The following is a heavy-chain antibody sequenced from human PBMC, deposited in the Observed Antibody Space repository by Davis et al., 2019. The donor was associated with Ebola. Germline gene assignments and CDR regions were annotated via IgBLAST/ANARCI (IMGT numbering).Heavy chain of an antibody. Sequence: GGSLRLSCAASGFTFSSYAMSWVRQAPGKGLEWVSAISGSGGSTYYADSVKGRFTISRDNSKNTLYLQMNSLRTEDTALYYCAKDSGWYEYYYSMDVWGQGTTVTVSS. CDR3: AKDSGWYEYYYSMDV. V-gene: IGHV3-23*01. CDR1: GFTFSSYA. J-gene: IGHJ6*02. D-gene: IGHD6-19*01. CDR2: ISGSGGST.